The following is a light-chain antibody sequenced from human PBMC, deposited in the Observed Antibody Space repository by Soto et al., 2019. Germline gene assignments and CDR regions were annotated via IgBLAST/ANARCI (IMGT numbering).Light chain of an antibody. Sequence: EIVLTQSPGTLSLSPGEGATLSCRASQSISSTFLAWYQHKPGQAPRVLIYGASRRAAGIPDRFSGSGSGTDFTLTISRLEPEDFAVYYCQQYESSWTFVQGTKVEMK. CDR2: GAS. CDR3: QQYESSWT. J-gene: IGKJ1*01. CDR1: QSISSTF. V-gene: IGKV3-20*01.